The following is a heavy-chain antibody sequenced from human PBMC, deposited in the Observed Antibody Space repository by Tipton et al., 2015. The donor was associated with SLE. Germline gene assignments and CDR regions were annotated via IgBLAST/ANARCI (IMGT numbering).Heavy chain of an antibody. Sequence: SLRLSCTASGFTFGDYAMSWVRQAPGKGLEWVGFIRSKAYGGTTEYAASVKGRFTISRDDSKSIAYLQMNSLKTEDTAVYYCTRDRLAGSSVGSRSLDYWGQGTLVTVSS. CDR1: GFTFGDYA. D-gene: IGHD6-6*01. J-gene: IGHJ4*02. V-gene: IGHV3-49*04. CDR2: IRSKAYGGTT. CDR3: TRDRLAGSSVGSRSLDY.